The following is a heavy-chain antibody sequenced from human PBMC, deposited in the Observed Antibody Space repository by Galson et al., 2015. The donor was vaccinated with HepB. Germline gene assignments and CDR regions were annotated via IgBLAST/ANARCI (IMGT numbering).Heavy chain of an antibody. CDR3: ARLSMVVFPSSRNEGESYYYYGMDV. CDR1: GGTFSSYA. V-gene: IGHV1-69*13. D-gene: IGHD3-10*01. CDR2: IIPIFGTA. Sequence: SVKVSCKASGGTFSSYAISWVRQAPGQGLEWMGGIIPIFGTANYAQKFQGRVTITADESTSTAYMELSSLRSEDTAVYYCARLSMVVFPSSRNEGESYYYYGMDVWGQGTTVTVSS. J-gene: IGHJ6*02.